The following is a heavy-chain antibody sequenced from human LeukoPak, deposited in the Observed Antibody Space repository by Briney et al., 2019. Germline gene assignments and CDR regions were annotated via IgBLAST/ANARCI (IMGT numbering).Heavy chain of an antibody. D-gene: IGHD6-19*01. Sequence: GGSLRLSCAASGFTFSSYWMHWVRRAPGKGLEWVSAIRPDGDRTYYTDSVRGRFTVSRGNSKGTVYLQINSLRVEDTAVYYCAREQSGTRGWYTVDYWGQGTLVTVSS. CDR2: IRPDGDRT. CDR3: AREQSGTRGWYTVDY. J-gene: IGHJ4*02. V-gene: IGHV3-23*01. CDR1: GFTFSSYW.